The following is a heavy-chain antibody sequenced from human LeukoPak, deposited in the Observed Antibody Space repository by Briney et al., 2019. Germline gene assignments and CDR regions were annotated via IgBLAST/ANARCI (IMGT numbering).Heavy chain of an antibody. Sequence: PGGSLRLSCAASGFIFSNYYLNWVRQAPGKGLEWVSAISGSGGSTYYADSVKGRFAISRDNSKNTLYLQMNSLRAEDTAVYYCAKRSYYDYWGQGTLVTVSS. CDR2: ISGSGGST. CDR3: AKRSYYDY. V-gene: IGHV3-23*01. J-gene: IGHJ4*02. CDR1: GFIFSNYY. D-gene: IGHD4-11*01.